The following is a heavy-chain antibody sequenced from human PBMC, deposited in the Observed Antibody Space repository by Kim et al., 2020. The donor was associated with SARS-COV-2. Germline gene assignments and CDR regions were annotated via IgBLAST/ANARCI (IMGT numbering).Heavy chain of an antibody. D-gene: IGHD2-2*01. J-gene: IGHJ6*02. CDR2: ISGSGDYT. V-gene: IGHV3-23*01. Sequence: GGSLRLSCAASGFPFSSYAMSWVRQAPGKGLEWVSSISGSGDYTYYADSVKGRFTISRDNSKNTLYVQMNSLRVEDTAVYYCAKPKGSNSLMGMDVWGQGTTVTVSS. CDR3: AKPKGSNSLMGMDV. CDR1: GFPFSSYA.